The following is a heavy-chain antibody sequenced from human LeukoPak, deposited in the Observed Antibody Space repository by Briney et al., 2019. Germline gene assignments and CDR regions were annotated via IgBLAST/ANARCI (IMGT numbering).Heavy chain of an antibody. D-gene: IGHD2-2*01. CDR1: GFTFSSYS. CDR2: ISTSSSYI. Sequence: GGSLRLSCAASGFTFSSYSMNWVRQAPGKGLEWVSSISTSSSYIYYADSVKGRFTISRDNAKNSLYLQMNSLRPEDTAVYYCARDPRLIVVVPAAALDYWGQGTLVTVSS. V-gene: IGHV3-21*01. CDR3: ARDPRLIVVVPAAALDY. J-gene: IGHJ4*02.